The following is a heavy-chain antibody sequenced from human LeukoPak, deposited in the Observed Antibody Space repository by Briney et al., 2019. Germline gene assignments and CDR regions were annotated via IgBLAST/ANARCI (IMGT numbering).Heavy chain of an antibody. CDR1: GFTFSSYW. CDR2: IKQDGSEK. D-gene: IGHD4-17*01. CDR3: ARDLRAFGDYSPFNYFDY. J-gene: IGHJ4*02. Sequence: GGSLRLSCAASGFTFSSYWMTWVRQTPGKGLEWVANIKQDGSEKYYVDSVKGRFTISRDNSKNTLYLQMNSLRAEDTAVYYCARDLRAFGDYSPFNYFDYWGQGTLVTASS. V-gene: IGHV3-7*03.